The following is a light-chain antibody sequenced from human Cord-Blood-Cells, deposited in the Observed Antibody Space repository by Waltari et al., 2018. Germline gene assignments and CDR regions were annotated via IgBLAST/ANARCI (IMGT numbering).Light chain of an antibody. CDR3: CSYAGSSTYVV. CDR2: EGS. CDR1: SSVVGSYNL. Sequence: QSALTQPPPVSGSPGQSFTIPCTGTSSVVGSYNLVSCYQQHPGKAPKLMIYEGSKRPSGVSNRFSGSKSGNTASLTISGLQAEDEADYYCCSYAGSSTYVVFGGGTKLTVL. V-gene: IGLV2-23*01. J-gene: IGLJ2*01.